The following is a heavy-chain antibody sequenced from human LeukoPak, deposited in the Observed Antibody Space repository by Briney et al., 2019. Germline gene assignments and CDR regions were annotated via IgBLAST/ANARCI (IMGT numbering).Heavy chain of an antibody. J-gene: IGHJ4*02. CDR1: GGTFSSYA. CDR2: IIPIFGTA. CDR3: ASRGSSPEFDY. D-gene: IGHD6-6*01. Sequence: AASVKVSCKASGGTFSSYAISWVRQAPGQGLEWMGGIIPIFGTANYAQKFQGRVTITTDESTSTAYMELSSLRSEDTAVYCCASRGSSPEFDYWGQGTLVTVSS. V-gene: IGHV1-69*05.